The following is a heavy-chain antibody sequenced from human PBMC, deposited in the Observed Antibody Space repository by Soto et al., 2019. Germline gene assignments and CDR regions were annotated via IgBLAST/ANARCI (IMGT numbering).Heavy chain of an antibody. V-gene: IGHV1-58*01. CDR2: IDVGSANA. D-gene: IGHD3-22*01. Sequence: ASVKVSCKTSGFTFSSSAVHWVRQARGHRLQWIGWIDVGSANANYAQMLQERVTISRDMSTSTAYMELSSLRPEDTAVYYCAGGDYYESSWPLNSVGYRGQGSLVTVSS. CDR3: AGGDYYESSWPLNSVGY. J-gene: IGHJ4*02. CDR1: GFTFSSSA.